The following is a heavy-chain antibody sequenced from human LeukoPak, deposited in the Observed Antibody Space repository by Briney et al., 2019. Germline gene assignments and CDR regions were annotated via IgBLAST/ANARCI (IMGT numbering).Heavy chain of an antibody. V-gene: IGHV4-59*11. CDR1: GGSISSHY. J-gene: IGHJ6*02. CDR3: ARVGGTNYYYYGMDV. Sequence: PSETLSLTCTVSGGSISSHYWSWIRQPPGKGLEWIGYIYDSGSTNYNPSLKSRVTISVDTSKNQFSLKLSSVTAADTAVYYCARVGGTNYYYYGMDVWGQGTTVTVSS. D-gene: IGHD1-1*01. CDR2: IYDSGST.